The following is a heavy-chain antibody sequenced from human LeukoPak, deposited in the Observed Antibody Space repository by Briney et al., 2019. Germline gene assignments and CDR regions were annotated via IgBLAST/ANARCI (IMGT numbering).Heavy chain of an antibody. CDR1: GFTFSIYS. V-gene: IGHV3-21*06. CDR2: ISRNSRYI. Sequence: GGSLRLSCAASGFTFSIYSMNWVRQAPGKGLEWVSSISRNSRYIYYADSMSSRFTISRDNAKNSLYLQMNSLKPEDTAVYYCARVAEAAAFDSWGQGTLVTVSS. CDR3: ARVAEAAAFDS. D-gene: IGHD6-13*01. J-gene: IGHJ4*02.